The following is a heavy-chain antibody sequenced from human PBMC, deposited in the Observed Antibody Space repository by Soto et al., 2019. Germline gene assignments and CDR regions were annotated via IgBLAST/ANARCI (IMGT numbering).Heavy chain of an antibody. CDR3: ARGRYGDY. CDR2: ISAHNDNT. V-gene: IGHV1-18*01. J-gene: IGHJ4*02. D-gene: IGHD1-1*01. CDR1: GYTFTSYG. Sequence: QVHLVQSGAEVKKPGASVKVSCKCSGYTFTSYGITWVRQAPGQGLEWMGWISAHNDNTAYAQKLQGRVTVTRDTSTSTAYMELRSRRSDDTAVYYCARGRYGDYWGQGALVTVSS.